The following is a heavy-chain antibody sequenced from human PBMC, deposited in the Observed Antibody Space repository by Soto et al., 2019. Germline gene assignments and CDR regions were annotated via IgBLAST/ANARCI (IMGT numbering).Heavy chain of an antibody. J-gene: IGHJ6*03. V-gene: IGHV3-23*01. D-gene: IGHD2-15*01. CDR2: IGTGGDIT. Sequence: EVLLLESGGGLVQPGGSLRLSCAASGFTFSNYAMSWVRQAPGKGLEWVSAIGTGGDITYYADSVEGRFTISRDNSQDTLYLQMNSLRAEDTAVYYCAKGLEVVVSIATHYYYYYMDVWGKGTTVTVSS. CDR3: AKGLEVVVSIATHYYYYYMDV. CDR1: GFTFSNYA.